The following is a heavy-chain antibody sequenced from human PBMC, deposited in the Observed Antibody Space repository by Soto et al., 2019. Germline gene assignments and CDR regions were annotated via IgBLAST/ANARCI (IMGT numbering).Heavy chain of an antibody. J-gene: IGHJ5*02. CDR3: ARAYDFWSGYYWFPQSNNWFDP. D-gene: IGHD3-3*01. Sequence: PSETLSHTYTVSGGSISSSSYYWGWIRQPPGKGLEWIGSIYYSGSTYYNPSLKSRVTISVDTSKNQFSLKLSSVPAADTAVYYCARAYDFWSGYYWFPQSNNWFDPWGQGTLVTV. CDR2: IYYSGST. V-gene: IGHV4-39*01. CDR1: GGSISSSSYY.